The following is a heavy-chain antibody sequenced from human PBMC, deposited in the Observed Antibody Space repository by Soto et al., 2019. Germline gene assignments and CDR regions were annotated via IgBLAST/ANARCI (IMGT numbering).Heavy chain of an antibody. CDR3: ARGINYYDSSGDSWFDP. J-gene: IGHJ5*02. D-gene: IGHD3-22*01. Sequence: QLQLQESGSGLVKPSQTLSLTCTVSGGSINSGRYSWTWIRQPPGEGLQWIGHMYHTGTTYYNPSLNTRVTLSVDTSKNQFSLQLTSVTAADTAMYYCARGINYYDSSGDSWFDPWGQGTLVTVSS. CDR2: MYHTGTT. CDR1: GGSINSGRYS. V-gene: IGHV4-30-2*01.